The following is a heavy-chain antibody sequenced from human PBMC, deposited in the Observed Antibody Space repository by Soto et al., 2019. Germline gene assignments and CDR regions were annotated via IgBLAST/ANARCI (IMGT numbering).Heavy chain of an antibody. Sequence: SETLSLTCTVSGGSISSGGYYWSWIRQHPGKGLEWIGYIYYSGSTYYNPSLKSRVTISVDTSKNQFSLKLSSVTAADTAVYYCARVAEYSSSWHIDYWGQGTLVTVSS. CDR3: ARVAEYSSSWHIDY. V-gene: IGHV4-31*03. CDR2: IYYSGST. CDR1: GGSISSGGYY. D-gene: IGHD6-13*01. J-gene: IGHJ4*02.